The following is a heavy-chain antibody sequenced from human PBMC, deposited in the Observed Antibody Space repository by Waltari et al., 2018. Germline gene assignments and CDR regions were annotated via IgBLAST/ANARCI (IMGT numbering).Heavy chain of an antibody. CDR1: GDTFSGYY. CDR3: ARGREIGWFDP. CDR2: INPNRGDT. Sequence: QVQLVQSGAEVKKPGASVKVSCKASGDTFSGYYMHWVRQAPGQGLEWMGWINPNRGDTNYGQKFQGRVSMTWDTATTTIYLAMIRLRSDDTAVYYCARGREIGWFDPWGQGTLVTVSS. J-gene: IGHJ5*02. V-gene: IGHV1-2*02. D-gene: IGHD3-10*01.